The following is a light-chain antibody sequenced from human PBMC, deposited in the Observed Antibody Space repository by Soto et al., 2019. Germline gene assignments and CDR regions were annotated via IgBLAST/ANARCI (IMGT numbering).Light chain of an antibody. Sequence: EEVMKQSPATLSVSPGERATLSCRASQSVSSNLAWYHQKPGQAPRLLIYDASTRATGIPARFSGSGSGTEFTLTISSLQSEDLAVYYCQQYDDWPETVGQGTKVEIK. J-gene: IGKJ1*01. V-gene: IGKV3-15*01. CDR3: QQYDDWPET. CDR2: DAS. CDR1: QSVSSN.